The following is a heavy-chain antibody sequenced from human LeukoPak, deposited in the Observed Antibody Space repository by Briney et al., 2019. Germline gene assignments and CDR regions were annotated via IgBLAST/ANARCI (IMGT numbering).Heavy chain of an antibody. J-gene: IGHJ4*02. CDR2: IYYSGST. D-gene: IGHD4-11*01. CDR3: ARGGSNYFLDY. V-gene: IGHV4-31*03. Sequence: PSQTLSLTCTVSGGSISSGGYYWSWIREHPGKGLEWIGYIYYSGSTYYNPSLKSRVTISVDTSKNQFSLKLSSVTAADTAVYYCARGGSNYFLDYWGQGTLVTVSS. CDR1: GGSISSGGYY.